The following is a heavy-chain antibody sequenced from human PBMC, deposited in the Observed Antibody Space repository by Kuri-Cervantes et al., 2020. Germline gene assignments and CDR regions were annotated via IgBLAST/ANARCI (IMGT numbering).Heavy chain of an antibody. CDR1: GGSFSGYY. J-gene: IGHJ6*02. CDR3: ARWVVVPAAWIYYYYGMDV. D-gene: IGHD2-2*01. Sequence: SETLSLTCAVYGGSFSGYYWSWIRQPPGKGLEWIGSIYYSGSTYYNPSLKSRVTISVDTSKNQFSLKLSSVTAADTAVYYCARWVVVPAAWIYYYYGMDVWGQGTTVTVSS. CDR2: IYYSGST. V-gene: IGHV4-34*01.